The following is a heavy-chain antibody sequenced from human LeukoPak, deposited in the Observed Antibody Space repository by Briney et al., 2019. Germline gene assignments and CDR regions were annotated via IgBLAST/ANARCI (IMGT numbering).Heavy chain of an antibody. CDR1: GFTFSSYS. J-gene: IGHJ4*02. Sequence: PGGSLRLSCAASGFTFSSYSMNWVRQAPGKGLEWVSSISSSSSYIYYADSVKGRFTISRDNAKNSLYLQMNSLRAGDTAVYYCARESITGHRDFDYWGQGTLVTVSS. D-gene: IGHD1-20*01. CDR2: ISSSSSYI. CDR3: ARESITGHRDFDY. V-gene: IGHV3-21*01.